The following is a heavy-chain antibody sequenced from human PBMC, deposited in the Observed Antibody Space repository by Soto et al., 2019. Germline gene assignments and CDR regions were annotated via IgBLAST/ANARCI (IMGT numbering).Heavy chain of an antibody. CDR3: AKDSSYDMHFDY. CDR2: ISGSGGST. Sequence: GGSLRLSCAASGFTFSSYAMSWVRQAPGKGLKWVSAISGSGGSTYYADSVKGRFTISRDNSKNTLYLQMNSLRAEDTAVYYCAKDSSYDMHFDYWGQGTLVTVSS. V-gene: IGHV3-23*01. J-gene: IGHJ4*02. D-gene: IGHD3-9*01. CDR1: GFTFSSYA.